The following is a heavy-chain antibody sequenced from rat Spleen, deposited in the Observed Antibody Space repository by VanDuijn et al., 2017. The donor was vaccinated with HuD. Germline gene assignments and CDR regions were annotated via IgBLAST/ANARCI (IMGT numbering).Heavy chain of an antibody. J-gene: IGHJ2*01. CDR2: ISYDGTNT. CDR1: GFTFSNYG. D-gene: IGHD1-9*01. Sequence: EVHLVESGGGLVQPGRSLKLSCAASGFTFSNYGMHWLRQAPTKGLEWVATISYDGTNTYYRDSVKGRFTISRDNAKSTLYLQMNSLRSEDTATYYCARSTYYGYNGYYFDYWGQGVMVTVSS. CDR3: ARSTYYGYNGYYFDY. V-gene: IGHV5-29*01.